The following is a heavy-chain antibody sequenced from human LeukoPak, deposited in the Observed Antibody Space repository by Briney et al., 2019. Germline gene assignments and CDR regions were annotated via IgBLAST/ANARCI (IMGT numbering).Heavy chain of an antibody. D-gene: IGHD3-10*01. CDR1: GFTFSNYG. Sequence: GGSLRLSCAASGFTFSNYGMHWVRQAPGKGLEWVALISYDGSHKSYADSVKGRSTISRDTSRNTLFLQMSSLRPEDTAVYYCAKDLRAFRGSGGPYVDNWGQGTLVTVSS. CDR3: AKDLRAFRGSGGPYVDN. CDR2: ISYDGSHK. V-gene: IGHV3-30*18. J-gene: IGHJ4*02.